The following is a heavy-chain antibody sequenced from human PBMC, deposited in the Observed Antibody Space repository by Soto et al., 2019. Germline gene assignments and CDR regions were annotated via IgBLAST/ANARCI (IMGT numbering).Heavy chain of an antibody. CDR1: GGSISSYY. V-gene: IGHV4-59*01. D-gene: IGHD2-2*01. J-gene: IGHJ3*02. CDR3: ARVRCSRSSWYALDI. CDR2: IYYSGST. Sequence: SETLSLTCAVSGGSISSYYWRWIRLPPGKELEWIGYIYYSGSTNYNPSLKSRVTISVDTSKNQFSLKLSSVTAADTAVHYCARVRCSRSSWYALDINAQGTM.